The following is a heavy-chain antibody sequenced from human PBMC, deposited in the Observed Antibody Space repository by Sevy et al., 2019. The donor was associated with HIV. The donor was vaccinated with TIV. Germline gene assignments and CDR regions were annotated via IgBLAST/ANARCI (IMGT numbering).Heavy chain of an antibody. CDR1: GDSFSSYF. D-gene: IGHD7-27*01. Sequence: SETLSLTCTVSGDSFSSYFWAWIRQPAGKGLEWIGRINTSGSTNYNPSLKSRVTMSVDTWKGKFSLKVTSLTAADTAIYFCARSNWVTATNGFSKSYYFDYWGQGSLVTVSS. J-gene: IGHJ4*02. CDR2: INTSGST. CDR3: ARSNWVTATNGFSKSYYFDY. V-gene: IGHV4-4*07.